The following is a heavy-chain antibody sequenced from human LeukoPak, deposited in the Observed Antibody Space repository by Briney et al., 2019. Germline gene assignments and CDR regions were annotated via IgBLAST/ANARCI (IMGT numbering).Heavy chain of an antibody. V-gene: IGHV4-59*01. CDR2: IYYSGST. CDR1: ARSLSSYY. J-gene: IGHJ5*02. CDR3: ARDVGGWFDP. Sequence: SETLSLACTVSARSLSSYYWSWIRQPPGKGLEWIGYIYYSGSTNFNPSFKSRVPISVDTSKSQFSLKLSSVTAADTAVYYCARDVGGWFDPWGQGTLVTVSS. D-gene: IGHD2-15*01.